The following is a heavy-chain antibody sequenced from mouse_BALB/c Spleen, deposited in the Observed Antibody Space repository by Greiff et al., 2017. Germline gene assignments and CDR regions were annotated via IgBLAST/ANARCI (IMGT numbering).Heavy chain of an antibody. V-gene: IGHV1S22*01. CDR2: IYPGSGST. CDR1: GYTFTSYW. J-gene: IGHJ3*01. Sequence: LQQPGSELVRPGASVKLSCKASGYTFTSYWMHWVKQRHGQGLEWIGNIYPGSGSTNYDEKFKSKGTLTVDTSSSTAYMHLSSLTSEDSAVYYCTRSYDGYHAYAYWGQGTLVTVSA. CDR3: TRSYDGYHAYAY. D-gene: IGHD2-3*01.